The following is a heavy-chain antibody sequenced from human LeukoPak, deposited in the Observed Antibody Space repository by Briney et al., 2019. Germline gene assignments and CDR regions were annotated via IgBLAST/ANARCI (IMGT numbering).Heavy chain of an antibody. CDR1: GFSFGIFG. J-gene: IGHJ4*02. CDR2: ISVSSGNT. Sequence: ASVKVSCKTSGFSFGIFGISWARQAPGQGLEWVGWISVSSGNTKSAQRLQGRLTMTADTSTNTAYMEVRSLRPDDTAVYYCTRAAPALDSGHEFSFDYWGQGTLVTVSP. CDR3: TRAAPALDSGHEFSFDY. V-gene: IGHV1-18*01. D-gene: IGHD5-12*01.